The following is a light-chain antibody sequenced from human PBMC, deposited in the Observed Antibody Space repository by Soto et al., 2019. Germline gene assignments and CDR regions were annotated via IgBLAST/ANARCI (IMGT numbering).Light chain of an antibody. CDR3: QQYNNWPPWT. CDR1: QSLNSY. Sequence: EIVLTQSPATLSLSPGERATLSCRASQSLNSYLAWYQQKPGQAPRLLIYGASTRATGIPARFSGSGSGTEFTLTISSLQSEDFAVYYCQQYNNWPPWTFGQGTKVEIK. CDR2: GAS. J-gene: IGKJ1*01. V-gene: IGKV3-15*01.